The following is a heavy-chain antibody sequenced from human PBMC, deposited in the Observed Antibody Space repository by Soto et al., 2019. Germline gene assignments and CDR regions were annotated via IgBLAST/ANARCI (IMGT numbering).Heavy chain of an antibody. CDR2: IQSGGPT. J-gene: IGHJ6*03. D-gene: IGHD2-21*02. V-gene: IGHV3-66*01. Sequence: RKGLEWVSLIQSGGPTYYADSVKGRFTISRDTSENTLHLQMDSLRAEDTAVYYCARVVILSDGGHSYCVPWHAWGTGPPVTDS. CDR3: ARVVILSDGGHSYCVPWHA.